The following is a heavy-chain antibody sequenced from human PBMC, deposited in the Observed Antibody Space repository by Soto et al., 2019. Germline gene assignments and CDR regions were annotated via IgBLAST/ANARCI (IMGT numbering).Heavy chain of an antibody. Sequence: SETLSLTCAVYGGSFSGYYWSWIRQPPGKGLEWIGEINHSGSANYNPSLKSRVTISVDTSKNQFSLKLSSVTAADAAVYYCARIYCSSTSCTAGWFDPWGQGTLVTVSS. CDR2: INHSGSA. V-gene: IGHV4-34*01. D-gene: IGHD2-2*01. CDR3: ARIYCSSTSCTAGWFDP. CDR1: GGSFSGYY. J-gene: IGHJ5*02.